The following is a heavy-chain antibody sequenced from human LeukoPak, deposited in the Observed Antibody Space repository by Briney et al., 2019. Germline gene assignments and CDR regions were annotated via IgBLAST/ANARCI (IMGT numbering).Heavy chain of an antibody. CDR1: GYTFTSYY. V-gene: IGHV1-69*06. CDR3: ARQGRDSGYDYADY. CDR2: IIPIFGTA. D-gene: IGHD5-12*01. Sequence: SVKVSCKASGYTFTSYYMHWVRQAPGQGLEWMGGIIPIFGTANYAQKFQGRVTITADKSTSTAYMELSSLRSEDTAVYYCARQGRDSGYDYADYWGQGTLVTVSS. J-gene: IGHJ4*02.